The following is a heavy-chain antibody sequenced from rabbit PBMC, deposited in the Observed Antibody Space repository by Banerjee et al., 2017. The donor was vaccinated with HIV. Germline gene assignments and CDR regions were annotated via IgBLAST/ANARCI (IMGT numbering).Heavy chain of an antibody. Sequence: QSLEESGGDLVKPGASLTLTCKASGFSFNSDYYMCWVRQAPGKGLEWIACIYISSGSAYYASWAKGRFTISKTSSTTVDLKMTSLTAADTATYFCARSGSSDYTYFNLWGPGTLVTVS. CDR2: IYISSGSA. J-gene: IGHJ4*01. D-gene: IGHD8-1*01. CDR1: GFSFNSDYY. CDR3: ARSGSSDYTYFNL. V-gene: IGHV1S40*01.